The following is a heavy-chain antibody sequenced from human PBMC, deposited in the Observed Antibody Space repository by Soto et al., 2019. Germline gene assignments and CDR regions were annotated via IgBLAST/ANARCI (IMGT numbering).Heavy chain of an antibody. D-gene: IGHD1-26*01. J-gene: IGHJ4*02. V-gene: IGHV1-18*01. Sequence: QVQLEQSGPEVRKPGASVKVSCKASGFNFVNYGISWVRLAPGRGLEWMGWINVEDGNTNYPQKVQGRVTLTTDTSTTTAYMELRSLRSDDTAVYFCARVGAARVLWDFDYWGQGTLVTVST. CDR1: GFNFVNYG. CDR2: INVEDGNT. CDR3: ARVGAARVLWDFDY.